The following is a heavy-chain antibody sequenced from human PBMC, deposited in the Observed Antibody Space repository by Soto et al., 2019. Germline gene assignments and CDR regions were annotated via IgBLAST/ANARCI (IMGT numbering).Heavy chain of an antibody. CDR1: GYSISSGYY. D-gene: IGHD2-2*02. CDR2: IYHSGST. J-gene: IGHJ4*02. V-gene: IGHV4-38-2*01. Sequence: SETLSLTCAVSGYSISSGYYWGWIRQPPGXGLEWIGSIYHSGSTYYNPSLKSRVTISVDTSKNQFSLKLSSVTAADTAVYYCARVSADIVVVPAAIGFDYWGQGTLVTVSS. CDR3: ARVSADIVVVPAAIGFDY.